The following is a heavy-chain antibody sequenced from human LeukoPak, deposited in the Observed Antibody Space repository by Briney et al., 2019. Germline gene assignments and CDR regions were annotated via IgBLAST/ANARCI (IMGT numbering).Heavy chain of an antibody. CDR2: IKPDGSAT. V-gene: IGHV3-7*03. CDR3: ARGFCSGGVCYRGGFDH. D-gene: IGHD2-15*01. CDR1: EFTFSSHW. J-gene: IGHJ4*02. Sequence: RGSLRLSCVGSEFTFSSHWMTWVRQVPGKGLEWVANIKPDGSATYYVDFVKGRFTISRDNAKNSLYLQMNNLRADDTAVYYCARGFCSGGVCYRGGFDHWGQGTLVTVSS.